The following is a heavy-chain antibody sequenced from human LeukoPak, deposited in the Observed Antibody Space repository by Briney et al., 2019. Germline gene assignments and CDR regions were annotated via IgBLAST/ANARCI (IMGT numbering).Heavy chain of an antibody. CDR1: GFTFDDYG. V-gene: IGHV3-20*04. Sequence: PGESLRLSCAASGFTFDDYGMRWNSQAPGKVLEWVSIINWKGGSTGYADSVKGRFTISRYNDKNSLYMQMNSLRAEDTVLYYCARAFKYSMSGYYFDYWGQGTLVTVSS. CDR3: ARAFKYSMSGYYFDY. J-gene: IGHJ4*02. D-gene: IGHD2-21*01. CDR2: INWKGGST.